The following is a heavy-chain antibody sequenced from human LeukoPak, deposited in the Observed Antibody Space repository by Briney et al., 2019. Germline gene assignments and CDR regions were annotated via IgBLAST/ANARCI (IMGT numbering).Heavy chain of an antibody. CDR1: GFTFNNAW. Sequence: GGSLRLSCASSGFTFNNAWMSWVRQAPGKGLEWVGRIKSKTDGGTTDYAAPVKGRFTISRNDSKNTLYLQMNSLRAEDTAMYYCARDLQWELLGPYGDYFDYWGQGTLVTVSS. CDR3: ARDLQWELLGPYGDYFDY. V-gene: IGHV3-15*01. CDR2: IKSKTDGGTT. J-gene: IGHJ4*02. D-gene: IGHD1-26*01.